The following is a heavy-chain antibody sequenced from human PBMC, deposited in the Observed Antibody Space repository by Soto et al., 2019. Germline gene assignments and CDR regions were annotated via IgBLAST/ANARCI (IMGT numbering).Heavy chain of an antibody. V-gene: IGHV3-33*01. CDR3: ARDRYSSSSSSAPWWFDP. CDR1: GFTFSSYG. J-gene: IGHJ5*02. D-gene: IGHD6-6*01. Sequence: GGSLRLSCAASGFTFSSYGMHWVRQAPGKGLEWVAVIWYDGSNKYYADSVKGRFTISRDNSKNTLYLQMNSLRAEDTAVYYCARDRYSSSSSSAPWWFDPWGQGTLVTVSS. CDR2: IWYDGSNK.